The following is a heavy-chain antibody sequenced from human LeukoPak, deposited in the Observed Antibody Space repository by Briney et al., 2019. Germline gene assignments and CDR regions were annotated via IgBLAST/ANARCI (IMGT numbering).Heavy chain of an antibody. Sequence: SETLSLTCSVSGGSISSRNYYWGWIRQPPGKKLEWIVSIYYSGGTYYNPSLKSRVTISVDTSKNQFSLKLNSVTAEYTAVYYCATRSYYDTSGVYGMDVWGQGTTVTVSS. D-gene: IGHD3-22*01. CDR3: ATRSYYDTSGVYGMDV. CDR2: IYYSGGT. J-gene: IGHJ6*02. CDR1: GGSISSRNYY. V-gene: IGHV4-39*01.